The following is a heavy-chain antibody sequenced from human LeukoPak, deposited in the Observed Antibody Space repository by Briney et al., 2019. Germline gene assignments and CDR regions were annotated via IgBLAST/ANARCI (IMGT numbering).Heavy chain of an antibody. Sequence: GGSLRLSCAASGFTFSSYSMNWVRQAPGKGLEWVSSISSSSSYIYYADSVKGRFTISRDNAKNSLYQQMNSLRAEDTAVYYCARLAGYYNGYYFDYWGQGTLVTVSS. J-gene: IGHJ4*02. V-gene: IGHV3-21*01. CDR3: ARLAGYYNGYYFDY. CDR2: ISSSSSYI. D-gene: IGHD3-9*01. CDR1: GFTFSSYS.